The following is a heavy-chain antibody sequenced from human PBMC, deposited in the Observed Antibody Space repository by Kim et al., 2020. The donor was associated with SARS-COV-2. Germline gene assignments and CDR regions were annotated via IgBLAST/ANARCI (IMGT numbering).Heavy chain of an antibody. V-gene: IGHV6-1*01. J-gene: IGHJ3*02. Sequence: SQTLSLTCAISGDSVSSNSAAWNWIRQSPSRGLEWLGRTYYRSKWYNDYAVSVKSRITINPDTSKNQFSLQLNSVTPEDTAVYYCARDLFDIVDRRAAFDIWGQGTMVTVSS. CDR2: TYYRSKWYN. CDR3: ARDLFDIVDRRAAFDI. D-gene: IGHD2-15*01. CDR1: GDSVSSNSAA.